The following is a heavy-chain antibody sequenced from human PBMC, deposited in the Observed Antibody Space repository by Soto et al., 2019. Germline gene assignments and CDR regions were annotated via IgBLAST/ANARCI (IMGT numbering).Heavy chain of an antibody. CDR2: ISGSGGST. CDR1: GFSFYNYA. J-gene: IGHJ6*02. CDR3: AKDLHWFAMDV. V-gene: IGHV3-23*01. D-gene: IGHD3-10*01. Sequence: GGSLRLSCAASGFSFYNYAMTWVRQAPGKGLEWVSAISGSGGSTYYADSVKGRFTISRDNSMNTLYLQMNSLRADDTAIYYCAKDLHWFAMDVWGQGTTVTVSS.